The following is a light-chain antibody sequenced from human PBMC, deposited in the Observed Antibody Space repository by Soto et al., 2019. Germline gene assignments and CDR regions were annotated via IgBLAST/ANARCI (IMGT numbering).Light chain of an antibody. J-gene: IGKJ1*01. CDR2: GAS. CDR1: QSVSSSY. V-gene: IGKV3-20*01. Sequence: EIVLTQSPGTLSLSPGERATLSCRASQSVSSSYLAWYQQNRGQAPRLLIYGASGRAPGIPDRFGGSGSGTDFTLSMSRLESEDFAVYYCQQYGSSRWTLGRGTKVDIK. CDR3: QQYGSSRWT.